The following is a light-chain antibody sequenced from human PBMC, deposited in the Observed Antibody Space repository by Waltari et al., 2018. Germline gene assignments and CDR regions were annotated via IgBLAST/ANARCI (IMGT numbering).Light chain of an antibody. J-gene: IGKJ5*01. CDR1: QRVGSS. Sequence: EILLTQSPVTLSLAPGEPATLSCWASQRVGSSLPWYQQKPGQAPRLLMYDASHRATGVPARFNGSGSGTDFTLTIISLQSEDSAVYYCQQRSNWPPITFGQGTRLEIK. V-gene: IGKV3-11*01. CDR3: QQRSNWPPIT. CDR2: DAS.